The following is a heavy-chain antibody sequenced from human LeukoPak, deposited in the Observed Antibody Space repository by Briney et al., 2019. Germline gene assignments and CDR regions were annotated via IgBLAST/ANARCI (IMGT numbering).Heavy chain of an antibody. D-gene: IGHD2-2*01. V-gene: IGHV3-23*01. CDR1: GFTFSSYA. Sequence: GGSLRLSCAASGFTFSSYAMNWVRQAPGKGLEWVSAISGSGGSTYYADSVKSRFTISRENSKNTLYLKMNSLRAEDTAVYYCANQGFSVPPAYWGQGTLVTVSS. CDR2: ISGSGGST. J-gene: IGHJ4*02. CDR3: ANQGFSVPPAY.